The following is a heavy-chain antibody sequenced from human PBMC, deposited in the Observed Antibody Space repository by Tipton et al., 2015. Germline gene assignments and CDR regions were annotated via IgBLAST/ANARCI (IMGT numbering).Heavy chain of an antibody. CDR2: IHYGGST. J-gene: IGHJ4*02. CDR3: ARDAYNSNFFDY. V-gene: IGHV4-31*03. D-gene: IGHD5-24*01. Sequence: TLSLTCTVSGGFTSNYYWSWIRQHPGKDLEWIGYIHYGGSTYYNPSLRGRATISVDTFENQFSLKLTSLTAADTAVYYCARDAYNSNFFDYWGQGTLVTVSS. CDR1: GGFTSNYY.